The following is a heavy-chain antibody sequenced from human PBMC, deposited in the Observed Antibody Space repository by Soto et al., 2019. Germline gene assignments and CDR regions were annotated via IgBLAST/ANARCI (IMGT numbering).Heavy chain of an antibody. V-gene: IGHV3-30*18. D-gene: IGHD3-22*01. J-gene: IGHJ4*02. CDR2: ISYDGSNK. Sequence: QVQLVESGGGVVQPGRSLRLSCAASGFTFSNYGMHWVRQAPGKGLEWVAVISYDGSNKYYADSVKGRFTISRDNSKNTLYLQMNSLRAEDTAVYYCAKDHRYYYDSSGYFDYWGQGTLVTVSS. CDR1: GFTFSNYG. CDR3: AKDHRYYYDSSGYFDY.